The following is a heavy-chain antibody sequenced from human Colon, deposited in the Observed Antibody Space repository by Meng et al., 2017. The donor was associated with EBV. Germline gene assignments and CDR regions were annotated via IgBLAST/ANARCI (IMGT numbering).Heavy chain of an antibody. D-gene: IGHD2-2*03. J-gene: IGHJ4*02. CDR3: ARTFGYCSNNNCPRTLGY. CDR1: GGSLSGYY. CDR2: INHSGSA. Sequence: QVQIPQWGRGLLKPSETLSPPCGVRGGSLSGYYWSWIRHFPGRTLEFIGDINHSGSANYNPSLRSRVTISVDTSKNQIFLNLHSVTAADTAVYHCARTFGYCSNNNCPRTLGYWGQGTLVTVSS. V-gene: IGHV4-34*02.